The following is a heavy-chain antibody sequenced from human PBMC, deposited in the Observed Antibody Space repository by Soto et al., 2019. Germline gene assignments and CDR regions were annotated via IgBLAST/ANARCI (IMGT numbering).Heavy chain of an antibody. Sequence: QVQLQESGPGLVKPSQTLSLTCTVSGASISSGAYYWNWIRQHPGKGLEWIGYIYYSGSTYYNPSLKSRVTISVDTSKNRFSLKLSSVTAADTAVYYCARGGLLRYIDYWGQGTLVAVSS. CDR2: IYYSGST. CDR3: ARGGLLRYIDY. J-gene: IGHJ4*02. CDR1: GASISSGAYY. D-gene: IGHD1-26*01. V-gene: IGHV4-31*03.